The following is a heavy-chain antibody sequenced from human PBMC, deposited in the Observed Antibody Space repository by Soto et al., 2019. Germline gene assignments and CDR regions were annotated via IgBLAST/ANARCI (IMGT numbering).Heavy chain of an antibody. J-gene: IGHJ5*02. D-gene: IGHD3-3*01. CDR1: GYTFNTYG. CDR2: IRAYDGKT. CDR3: ARDPHEFWTSYWFDP. Sequence: GASVKVSCKTSGYTFNTYGINWVGQAPGQGLEWRGWIRAYDGKTTYAEKFQGRVTMTTDTSTSTAYMELRSLRSDDTAIYYCARDPHEFWTSYWFDPWGQGTTVTVSS. V-gene: IGHV1-18*01.